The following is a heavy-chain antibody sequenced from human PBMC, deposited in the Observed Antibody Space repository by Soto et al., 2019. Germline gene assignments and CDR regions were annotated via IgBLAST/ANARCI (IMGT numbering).Heavy chain of an antibody. J-gene: IGHJ5*02. V-gene: IGHV3-21*01. CDR2: ISGTSSFI. CDR1: GFTFSYFN. D-gene: IGHD3-3*01. CDR3: TRDTNDLWRGSSFSFDT. Sequence: GGSLRLSCAASGFTFSYFNMNWVRQAPGKGLEWVSSISGTSSFIYYADSVKGRFTISRDNAQNSLYLQMNSLRAEDTAVYYCTRDTNDLWRGSSFSFDTWGQGALVTVSS.